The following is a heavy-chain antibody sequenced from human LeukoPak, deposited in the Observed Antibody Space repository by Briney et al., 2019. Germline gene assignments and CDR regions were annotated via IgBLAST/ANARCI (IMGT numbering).Heavy chain of an antibody. CDR2: IKYDGTTK. CDR1: GFTFDSLW. J-gene: IGHJ3*01. V-gene: IGHV3-7*01. D-gene: IGHD3-10*01. CDR3: VKGRALIRRVIAAFDA. Sequence: GGSLRLSCVASGFTFDSLWMTWVRQAPGKGLEWLANIKYDGTTKFYADSVKGRFTVSRDNSENSLYLQMNSLRAEDTAIYYCVKGRALIRRVIAAFDAWGQGTMVTVSS.